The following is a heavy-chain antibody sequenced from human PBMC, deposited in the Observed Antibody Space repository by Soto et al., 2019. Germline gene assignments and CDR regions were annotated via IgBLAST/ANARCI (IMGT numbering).Heavy chain of an antibody. Sequence: SETLSLTCIVSGGFVNTSNWWSWIRQPPGKGLEWIGEVYHTGKTNYSPSFKSRVNMSVDKSNNQFFLKLTSVTAADTAIYYCANSYYGWGFDYWGQGTLVTVSS. CDR3: ANSYYGWGFDY. V-gene: IGHV4-4*02. J-gene: IGHJ4*02. D-gene: IGHD3-10*01. CDR1: GGFVNTSNW. CDR2: VYHTGKT.